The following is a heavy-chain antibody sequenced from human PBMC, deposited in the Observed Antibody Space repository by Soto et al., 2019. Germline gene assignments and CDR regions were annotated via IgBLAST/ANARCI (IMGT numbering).Heavy chain of an antibody. V-gene: IGHV3-21*01. CDR3: ARARSPIAARILGY. CDR2: ISSSSSYI. J-gene: IGHJ4*02. CDR1: GFTFSSYS. D-gene: IGHD6-6*01. Sequence: GGSLRLSCAASGFTFSSYSMNWVRQAPGKGLEWVSSISSSSSYIYYADSVKGRFTISRDNAKNSLYLQMNSLRAEDTAVYYCARARSPIAARILGYWGQGTLVTVSS.